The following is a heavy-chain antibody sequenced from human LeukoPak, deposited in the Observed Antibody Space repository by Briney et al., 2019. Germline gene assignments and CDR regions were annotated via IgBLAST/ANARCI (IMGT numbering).Heavy chain of an antibody. V-gene: IGHV1-69*13. D-gene: IGHD3-22*01. J-gene: IGHJ4*02. CDR1: GGAFSSYA. CDR3: ASVNYYDSSGDYRPDY. CDR2: IIPVFGTS. Sequence: SVKVSCKASGGAFSSYAISLVRQAPGQGLEWMGGIIPVFGTSNYAQKFQGRVTITADETTSTAYMELSSLRSDDTAVYYCASVNYYDSSGDYRPDYWGQGTLVTVSS.